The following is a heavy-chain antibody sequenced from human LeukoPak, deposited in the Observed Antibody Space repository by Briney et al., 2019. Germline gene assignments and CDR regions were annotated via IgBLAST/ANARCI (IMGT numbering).Heavy chain of an antibody. CDR3: ARGDYDILTGSNYYYYYMDV. Sequence: SETLSLTCTVSGGSISSYYWSWIRQPPGKGLEWIGYIYYSGSTNYNPSLKSRVTISVDTSKNQFSLKLSSVTAADTAVYYCARGDYDILTGSNYYYYYMDVWGKGTTVTVSS. D-gene: IGHD3-9*01. J-gene: IGHJ6*03. CDR2: IYYSGST. CDR1: GGSISSYY. V-gene: IGHV4-59*01.